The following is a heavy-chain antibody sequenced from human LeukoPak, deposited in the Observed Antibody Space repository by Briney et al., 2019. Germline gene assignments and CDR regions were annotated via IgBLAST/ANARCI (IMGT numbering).Heavy chain of an antibody. Sequence: GASVKVSCKASGGTFSSYAISWVRQAPGQGLEWMGRIIPILGIANYAQKFQGRVTITADKSTSTAYMELSSLRSEDTAVYYCARDYYDSSHTVTPAQAPRRNPTSPFDYWGQGTLVTVSS. D-gene: IGHD3-22*01. CDR1: GGTFSSYA. CDR2: IIPILGIA. CDR3: ARDYYDSSHTVTPAQAPRRNPTSPFDY. V-gene: IGHV1-69*04. J-gene: IGHJ4*02.